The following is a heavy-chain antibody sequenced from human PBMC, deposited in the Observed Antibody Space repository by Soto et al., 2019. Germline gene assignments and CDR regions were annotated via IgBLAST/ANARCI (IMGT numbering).Heavy chain of an antibody. J-gene: IGHJ6*02. CDR3: ARVVGATYPDYSSSGMAF. CDR2: ISYDGSNK. Sequence: GGSLRLSCAASGFTFSSYAMHWVRQAPGKGLEWVAVISYDGSNKYYADSVKGRFTISRDNSKNTLYLQMNSLRAEDTAVYYCARVVGATYPDYSSSGMAFWGQGTTVPVSS. CDR1: GFTFSSYA. D-gene: IGHD1-26*01. V-gene: IGHV3-30-3*01.